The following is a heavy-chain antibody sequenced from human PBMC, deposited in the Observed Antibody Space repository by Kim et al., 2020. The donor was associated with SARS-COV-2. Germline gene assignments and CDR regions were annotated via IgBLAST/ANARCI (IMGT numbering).Heavy chain of an antibody. Sequence: SETLSLTCSGSGGSISSSVYYWGWIRQPPGKGLEWIATIYYSGSTYYNPSLKGRVTISVDTSKKQFSLSLSSVTAADAAEYYCARHLRNWYFDLWGRGTL. CDR3: ARHLRNWYFDL. V-gene: IGHV4-39*01. CDR1: GGSISSSVYY. J-gene: IGHJ2*01. CDR2: IYYSGST.